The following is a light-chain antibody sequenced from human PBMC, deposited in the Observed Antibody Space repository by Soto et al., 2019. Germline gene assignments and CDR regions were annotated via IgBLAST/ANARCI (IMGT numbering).Light chain of an antibody. CDR1: QSVSTN. V-gene: IGKV3D-15*01. CDR3: QRYSNWPPWT. Sequence: IVMTQSPATLSVSPGQRATLSCRASQSVSTNLAWYQQTPGQAPRLLIYGASTRATGIPARFSGSGSGTECTLTISGLQSDDFAVYYCQRYSNWPPWTFGQGTRVDFK. J-gene: IGKJ1*01. CDR2: GAS.